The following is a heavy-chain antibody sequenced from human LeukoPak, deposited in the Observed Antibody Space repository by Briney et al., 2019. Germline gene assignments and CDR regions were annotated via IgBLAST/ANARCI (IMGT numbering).Heavy chain of an antibody. D-gene: IGHD2-2*01. J-gene: IGHJ4*02. CDR2: ISSNGGHT. V-gene: IGHV3-64D*06. CDR3: VKDWDIVVIPAAMGSGYFDY. CDR1: GFTFSSYA. Sequence: PGGSLRLSCSASGFTFSSYAMHWVRQAPGKGLEYVSAISSNGGHTYYADSVKGRFTISRDNSKNTLYLQMSSLRAEDTAVYYCVKDWDIVVIPAAMGSGYFDYWGQGTLVTVSS.